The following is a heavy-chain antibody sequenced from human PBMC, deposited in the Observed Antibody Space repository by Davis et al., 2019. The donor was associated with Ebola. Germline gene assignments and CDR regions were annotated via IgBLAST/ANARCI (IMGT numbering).Heavy chain of an antibody. CDR1: GFTVSSNY. CDR3: ARSTWMGATPLDY. J-gene: IGHJ4*02. V-gene: IGHV3-30-3*01. Sequence: SLKISCAASGFTVSSNYMSWVRQAPGKGLKWVAVISHDGTNKYYADSVKGRFTVSRDNSKNTVYLEMNGLRPEDTSQYYCARSTWMGATPLDYWGQGTLLTVSS. CDR2: ISHDGTNK. D-gene: IGHD1-26*01.